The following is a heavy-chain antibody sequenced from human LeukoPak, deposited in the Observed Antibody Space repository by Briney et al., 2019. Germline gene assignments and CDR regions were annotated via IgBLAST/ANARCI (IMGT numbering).Heavy chain of an antibody. Sequence: GGSLRLSCTASGFTFSSYGVHWVRQAPGKGLEWVAFIRYDESNKYYADSVKGRITISRDNSKNTLYLQMNSLRTEDTAVYFCAKEVYRQQEVQNWGQGTLVTVSS. V-gene: IGHV3-30*02. CDR3: AKEVYRQQEVQN. D-gene: IGHD6-13*01. CDR1: GFTFSSYG. J-gene: IGHJ4*02. CDR2: IRYDESNK.